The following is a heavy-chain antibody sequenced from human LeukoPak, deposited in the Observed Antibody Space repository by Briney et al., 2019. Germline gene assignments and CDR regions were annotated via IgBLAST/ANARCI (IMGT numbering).Heavy chain of an antibody. CDR3: ARMEDSSDYSVEVDY. CDR2: ISETSSHM. Sequence: PGGSLRLSCTASGITFSRYSMNWVRQAPGKGREWVSSISETSSHMYYADSVRGRFTISRDNARNSLFLQMNGLRADDTAVYYRARMEDSSDYSVEVDYWGRGTLVTVSS. CDR1: GITFSRYS. J-gene: IGHJ4*02. V-gene: IGHV3-21*01. D-gene: IGHD3-22*01.